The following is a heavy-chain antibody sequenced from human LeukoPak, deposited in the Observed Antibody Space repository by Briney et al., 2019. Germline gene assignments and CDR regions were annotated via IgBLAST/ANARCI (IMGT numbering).Heavy chain of an antibody. D-gene: IGHD3-16*01. CDR3: ARGILGIPGSFDY. CDR1: GFTFSSYW. V-gene: IGHV3-74*01. J-gene: IGHJ4*02. CDR2: INSDGST. Sequence: PGGSLRLSCAASGFTFSSYWMHWVRQAPGKGLVWVSRINSDGSTTYADSVKGRFTISRDNAKNTLYLQMNSLRADDTAVYYCARGILGIPGSFDYWGQGTLVTVSS.